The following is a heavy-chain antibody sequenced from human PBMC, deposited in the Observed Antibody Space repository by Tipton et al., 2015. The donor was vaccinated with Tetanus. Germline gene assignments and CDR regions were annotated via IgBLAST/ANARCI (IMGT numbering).Heavy chain of an antibody. CDR2: TQFSGGT. D-gene: IGHD4-17*01. CDR1: GVSVMSGDYF. J-gene: IGHJ4*02. CDR3: ARTLYGDYRIDH. Sequence: LRLSCTVSGVSVMSGDYFWSWVRHLPGKGLEAIGNTQFSGGTYYDPSLKSRATISIDMSKNQFSLKLTSVTAADSALYLCARTLYGDYRIDHWGQGTLVTVSP. V-gene: IGHV4-31*02.